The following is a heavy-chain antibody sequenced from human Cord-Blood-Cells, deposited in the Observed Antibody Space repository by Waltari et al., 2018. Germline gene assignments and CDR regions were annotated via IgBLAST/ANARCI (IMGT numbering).Heavy chain of an antibody. CDR2: IGTARDT. D-gene: IGHD3-3*01. V-gene: IGHV3-13*01. J-gene: IGHJ3*02. Sequence: EVQLVESGGGLVQPGGSLRLSCAASGFTFSSYDMHWVRQATGKGLEWVSAIGTARDTYYPGSVKGRFTISRENAKNSLYLQMNSLRAGETAVYYCARRSGDAFDIWGQGTMVTVSS. CDR3: ARRSGDAFDI. CDR1: GFTFSSYD.